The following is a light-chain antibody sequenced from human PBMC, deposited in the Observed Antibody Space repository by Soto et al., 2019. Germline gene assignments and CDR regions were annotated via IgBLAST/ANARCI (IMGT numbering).Light chain of an antibody. Sequence: QYALTQPASVCGSPGQSITISCTGTSSDIGGYKYVSWYQQYPGQAPKLMIYEVSNRPSGVSDRFSGSKSGNTASLTISGLQPEDEADYHCSSYTGSRTLVFGGGTKLTVL. CDR1: SSDIGGYKY. J-gene: IGLJ2*01. V-gene: IGLV2-14*01. CDR3: SSYTGSRTLV. CDR2: EVS.